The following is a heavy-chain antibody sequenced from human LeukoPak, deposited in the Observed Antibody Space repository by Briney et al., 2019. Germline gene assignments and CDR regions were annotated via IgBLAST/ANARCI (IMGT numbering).Heavy chain of an antibody. D-gene: IGHD2-15*01. Sequence: GGSLRLSCAASGLTLSSHWMHWVRQVPGKGLVWVSRINSDGSSTYYADSVKGRFTISRDSAKNTLFLQMNSLRDEDTAVYYCATGKGSENPSFGYWGQGTLVTVSS. CDR1: GLTLSSHW. V-gene: IGHV3-74*01. CDR3: ATGKGSENPSFGY. CDR2: INSDGSST. J-gene: IGHJ4*02.